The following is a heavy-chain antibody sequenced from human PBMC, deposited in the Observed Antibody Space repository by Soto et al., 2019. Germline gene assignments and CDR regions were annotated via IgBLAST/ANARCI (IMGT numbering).Heavy chain of an antibody. CDR1: GYSFTSYW. CDR3: ARHNGAYSSSWFHGMDV. Sequence: GESLKISCKGSGYSFTSYWIGWVRQMPGKGLEWTGIIYPGDSDTRYSPSFQGQVTISADKSISTAYLQWSSLKASDTAMYYCARHNGAYSSSWFHGMDVWGQGTTVTVSS. J-gene: IGHJ6*02. D-gene: IGHD6-13*01. CDR2: IYPGDSDT. V-gene: IGHV5-51*01.